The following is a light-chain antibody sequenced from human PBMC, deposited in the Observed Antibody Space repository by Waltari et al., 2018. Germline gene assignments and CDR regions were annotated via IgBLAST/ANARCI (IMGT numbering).Light chain of an antibody. CDR2: SKN. J-gene: IGLJ3*02. V-gene: IGLV1-44*01. CDR1: SSNIGSNT. Sequence: QSVLTPPPSAPGTPGPRVTISCSGTSSNIGSNTVHWYQQLPGTAPKLLIYSKNQRPSGVPDRFSGSKSGTSASLAISGLQSEDEADYHCAAWDDSLNAWVFGGGSKLTVL. CDR3: AAWDDSLNAWV.